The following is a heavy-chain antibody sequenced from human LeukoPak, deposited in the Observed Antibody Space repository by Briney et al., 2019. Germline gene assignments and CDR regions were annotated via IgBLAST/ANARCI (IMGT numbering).Heavy chain of an antibody. J-gene: IGHJ5*02. D-gene: IGHD1-26*01. V-gene: IGHV4-39*07. CDR1: GDSMIDNNFY. CDR2: IYYNGRS. CDR3: TKDSFGAVRDS. Sequence: SETLSLTCTVSGDSMIDNNFYWGWTRQSPQKGLEWIASIYYNGRSLYNPSLRSRVTISLDAPKNQIFLKLSSVTAADTAVYYCTKDSFGAVRDSWGRGILVTVYS.